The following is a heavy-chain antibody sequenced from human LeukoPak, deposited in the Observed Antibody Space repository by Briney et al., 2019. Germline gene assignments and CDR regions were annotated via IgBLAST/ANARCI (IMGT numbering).Heavy chain of an antibody. J-gene: IGHJ4*02. V-gene: IGHV3-23*01. CDR3: AKGRGDVEMATILDY. Sequence: HTGGSLRLSCAASGFTFSSYAMSWVRQAPGKGLEWVSAISGSGGSTYYADSVKGRFTISRDNSKNTLYLQMNSLRAEDTAVYYCAKGRGDVEMATILDYWGQGTLVTVSS. D-gene: IGHD5-24*01. CDR1: GFTFSSYA. CDR2: ISGSGGST.